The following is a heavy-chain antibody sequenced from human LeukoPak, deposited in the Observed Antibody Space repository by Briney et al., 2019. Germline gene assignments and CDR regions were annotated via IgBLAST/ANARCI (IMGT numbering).Heavy chain of an antibody. D-gene: IGHD6-19*01. CDR3: AKDASVAGTTTDFDY. V-gene: IGHV3-23*01. Sequence: PGGSLRLSCAASGFTFSSYWMHWVRQAPGKGLEWVSAISGSGGSTYYADSVKGRFTISRDNSKNTLYLQMNSLRAEDTAVYYCAKDASVAGTTTDFDYWGQGTLVTVSS. J-gene: IGHJ4*02. CDR1: GFTFSSYW. CDR2: ISGSGGST.